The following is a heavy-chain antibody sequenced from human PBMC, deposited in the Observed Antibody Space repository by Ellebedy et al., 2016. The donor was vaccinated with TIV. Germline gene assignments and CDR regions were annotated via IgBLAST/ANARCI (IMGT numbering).Heavy chain of an antibody. D-gene: IGHD3-9*01. J-gene: IGHJ4*02. CDR1: GFTFSRYS. V-gene: IGHV3-30*03. CDR3: ASNYATYYDILTGYVFDY. CDR2: ISYDGNKT. Sequence: GGSLRLSXAASGFTFSRYSMNWVRQAPGKGLEWAALISYDGNKTDYADSVKGRFTISRDNSKNTLYLQMNSLRAEDTAVYYCASNYATYYDILTGYVFDYWGQGTLVTVSS.